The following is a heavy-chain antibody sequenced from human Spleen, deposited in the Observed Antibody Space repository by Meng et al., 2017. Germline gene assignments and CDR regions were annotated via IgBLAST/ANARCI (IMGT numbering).Heavy chain of an antibody. CDR1: GGTLSSHA. J-gene: IGHJ5*02. D-gene: IGHD3-16*01. CDR2: INTNTGNP. CDR3: ARGLGAGENPTLS. Sequence: QVQPVRVGGGVKNPGSSVKGSLQSAGGTLSSHAISSVRQAPGQGLEWMGGINTNTGNPTYAQGFTGRFVFSLDTSVSMAYLEISSLKADDTAVYYCARGLGAGENPTLSWGQGTLVTVSS. V-gene: IGHV7-4-1*04.